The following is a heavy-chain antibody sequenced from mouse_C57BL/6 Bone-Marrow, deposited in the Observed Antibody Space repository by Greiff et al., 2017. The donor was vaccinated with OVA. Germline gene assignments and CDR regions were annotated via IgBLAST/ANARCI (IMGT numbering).Heavy chain of an antibody. CDR1: GFSLTSYG. CDR2: IWSDGST. V-gene: IGHV2-6-1*01. Sequence: VKLMESGPGLVAPSQSLSITCTVSGFSLTSYGVHWVRQPPGKGLEWLVVIWSDGSTTYNSALKSRLSISKDNSKSQVFLKMNSLQTDDTAMYYCARQDYYGSRGAMDYWGQGTSVTVSS. J-gene: IGHJ4*01. D-gene: IGHD1-1*01. CDR3: ARQDYYGSRGAMDY.